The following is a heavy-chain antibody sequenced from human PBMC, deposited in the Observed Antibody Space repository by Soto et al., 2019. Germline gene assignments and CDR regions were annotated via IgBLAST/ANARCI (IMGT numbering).Heavy chain of an antibody. J-gene: IGHJ4*02. CDR1: GGSISSYY. D-gene: IGHD6-6*01. Sequence: PSETLSLTCTVSGGSISSYYWSWIWQPPGKGLEWIGYIYYSGSTNYNPSLKSRVTISVDTSKNQFSLKLSSVTAADTAVYYCAILYSSSSVIDYWGQGTRVTVSS. CDR3: AILYSSSSVIDY. CDR2: IYYSGST. V-gene: IGHV4-59*01.